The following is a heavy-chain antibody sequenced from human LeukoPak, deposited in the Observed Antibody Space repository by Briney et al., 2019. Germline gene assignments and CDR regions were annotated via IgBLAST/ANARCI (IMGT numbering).Heavy chain of an antibody. Sequence: GGSLRLSCVASGFTFSSYSMNWVRQAPGKGLEWVSYISSSSSTIYYADSVKGRFTISRDNAKNSLYLQMNSLRAEDTAVYYCHYYDSSGYYLNYFDYWGQGTLVTVSS. CDR1: GFTFSSYS. D-gene: IGHD3-22*01. J-gene: IGHJ4*02. CDR2: ISSSSSTI. V-gene: IGHV3-48*01. CDR3: HYYDSSGYYLNYFDY.